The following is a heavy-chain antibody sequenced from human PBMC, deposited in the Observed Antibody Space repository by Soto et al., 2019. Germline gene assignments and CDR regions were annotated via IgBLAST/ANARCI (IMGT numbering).Heavy chain of an antibody. CDR2: IIPIFGTA. CDR3: ARDNPVVPAAIDWFDH. V-gene: IGHV1-69*13. J-gene: IGHJ5*02. Sequence: SVKVSGKASVGTFSSYAISCVRQAPGQGLEWMGGIIPIFGTANYAQKFQGRVTITADESTSTAYMELSSLRSEDTAVYYCARDNPVVPAAIDWFDHWAQGPLVTVSS. CDR1: VGTFSSYA. D-gene: IGHD2-2*02.